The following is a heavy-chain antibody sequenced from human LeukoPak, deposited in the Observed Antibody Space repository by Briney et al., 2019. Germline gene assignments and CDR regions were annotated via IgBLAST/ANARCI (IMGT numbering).Heavy chain of an antibody. V-gene: IGHV3-30*01. CDR1: GFTFSSYA. Sequence: QSGGSLRLSCAASGFTFSSYAMHWVRQAPGKGLEWVAVISYDGSNKYYADSVKGRFTISRDNSKNTLYLQMNSLRAEDTAVYYCASGGFDYWGQGTLVTVSS. CDR2: ISYDGSNK. CDR3: ASGGFDY. D-gene: IGHD4-23*01. J-gene: IGHJ4*02.